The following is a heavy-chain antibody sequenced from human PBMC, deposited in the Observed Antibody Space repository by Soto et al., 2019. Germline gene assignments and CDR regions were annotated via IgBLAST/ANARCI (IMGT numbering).Heavy chain of an antibody. Sequence: SLKLSCNAICYTFTNYWICWVRQTPGKGLEWMGIIFPGDSDTRYNPSFEGQVTVSADESISTAYLQWNTLKASDTAMYYCVRPNFGALTHFDFWGQGTLVTVSS. CDR2: IFPGDSDT. CDR1: CYTFTNYW. V-gene: IGHV5-51*01. J-gene: IGHJ4*02. CDR3: VRPNFGALTHFDF. D-gene: IGHD3-16*01.